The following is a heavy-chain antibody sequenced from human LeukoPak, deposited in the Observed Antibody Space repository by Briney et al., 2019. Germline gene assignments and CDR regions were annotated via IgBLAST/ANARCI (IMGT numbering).Heavy chain of an antibody. CDR1: GYSFTSYW. D-gene: IGHD3-22*01. Sequence: GESLKISCKGSGYSFTSYWIGWVRQMPGKGLEWMGIIYPGDSDTRYSPSFQGQVTISADKSISTAYLQWSSLKASDTAMYYCATSYYYYDSSGYYYGPWGQGTLGTVSS. J-gene: IGHJ5*02. CDR2: IYPGDSDT. V-gene: IGHV5-51*01. CDR3: ATSYYYYDSSGYYYGP.